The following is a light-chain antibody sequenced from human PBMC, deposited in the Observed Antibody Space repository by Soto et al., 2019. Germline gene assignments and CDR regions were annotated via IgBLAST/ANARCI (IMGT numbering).Light chain of an antibody. V-gene: IGLV2-14*01. CDR3: SSYTSSSTLDVV. CDR2: EVS. J-gene: IGLJ2*01. Sequence: QSVLTQPASVSGSPGQSITISCTGTSSDVGGYNYVSWYQQHPGKAPKLIIYEVSNRPSGVSNRFSGSKSGNTASLTISGLQAEDEADYYCSSYTSSSTLDVVFGGGTQLTVL. CDR1: SSDVGGYNY.